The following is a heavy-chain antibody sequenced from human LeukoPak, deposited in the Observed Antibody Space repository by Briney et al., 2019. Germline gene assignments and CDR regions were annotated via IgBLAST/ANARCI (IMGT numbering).Heavy chain of an antibody. CDR1: GGSISSGDYY. J-gene: IGHJ4*02. D-gene: IGHD3-3*01. CDR3: ASLMQYDFWSGYSRGGYFDY. V-gene: IGHV4-30-4*01. CDR2: IYYSGST. Sequence: SSETLSLTCTVSGGSISSGDYYWSWIRQPPGKGLEWIGYIYYSGSTYYNPSLKSRVTISVDTSKNQFSLKLSSVTAADTAVYYCASLMQYDFWSGYSRGGYFDYWGQGTLVTVSS.